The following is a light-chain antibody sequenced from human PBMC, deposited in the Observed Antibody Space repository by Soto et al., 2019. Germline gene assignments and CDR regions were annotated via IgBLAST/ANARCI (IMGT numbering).Light chain of an antibody. Sequence: QSVLTQPASVSGSPGQSITISCTGTSSDVGGYNYVSWYQQHPGKAPKLMIYDVSNRPSGVSNRFSGSKSGNTASLTISGLQAEDEADYYCSSYTSISTSNYVFGTGTKVTVL. V-gene: IGLV2-14*01. J-gene: IGLJ1*01. CDR2: DVS. CDR3: SSYTSISTSNYV. CDR1: SSDVGGYNY.